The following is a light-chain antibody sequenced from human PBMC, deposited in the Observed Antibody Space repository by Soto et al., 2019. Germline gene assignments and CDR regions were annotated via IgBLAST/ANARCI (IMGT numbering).Light chain of an antibody. J-gene: IGLJ3*02. Sequence: QSALTQPASVSGSPGQSITISCTGTSNDVGGYDYVSWYQHHPGKAPKLMIYDVTNRPSGVSDRFSGSKSGNTASLTISGLQADDEADYYCSSYTTSSSLWVFGGGTKLTVL. CDR3: SSYTTSSSLWV. CDR2: DVT. V-gene: IGLV2-14*03. CDR1: SNDVGGYDY.